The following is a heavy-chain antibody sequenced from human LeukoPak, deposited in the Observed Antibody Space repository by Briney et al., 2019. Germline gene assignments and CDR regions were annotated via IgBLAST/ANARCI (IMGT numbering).Heavy chain of an antibody. V-gene: IGHV4-30-2*01. CDR1: GGSISSGGYS. CDR3: ARDPHVCGMDV. Sequence: SETLSLTCAVSGGSISSGGYSWSWIRQPPGKGLEWIGYIYHSGSTYYNPSLKSRVTISVDRSKNQFSLKLSSVTAADTAAYYCARDPHVCGMDVGGKGPRVPVSS. CDR2: IYHSGST. J-gene: IGHJ6*04.